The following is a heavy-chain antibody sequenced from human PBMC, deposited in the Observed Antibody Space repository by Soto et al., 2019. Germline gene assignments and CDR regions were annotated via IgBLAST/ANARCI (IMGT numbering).Heavy chain of an antibody. D-gene: IGHD6-13*01. CDR1: GFAFSTYA. CDR3: AKVTKRAAAGRYEYYKYGMDV. CDR2: ISGSGGSS. Sequence: GGSLRLSCAAAGFAFSTYAMTWVRQAPGKGLEWVSVISGSGGSSYYAAPVKGRFTISRDNSKNTLFLQMNGLRAEDTAVYYCAKVTKRAAAGRYEYYKYGMDVWGQGTTVTVSS. V-gene: IGHV3-23*01. J-gene: IGHJ6*02.